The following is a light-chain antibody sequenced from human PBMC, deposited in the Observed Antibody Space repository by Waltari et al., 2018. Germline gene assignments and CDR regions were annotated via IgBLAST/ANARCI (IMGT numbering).Light chain of an antibody. Sequence: QSALTQPASVSGAPGQWLTISCTGTNSDVGGYNYVFCFQQNPGTAPRLMIFGVSDRPSGVSHRFSGSKSGNTASLTISGLQAEDEAHYYCASYTSSYTWVFGGGTKLTVL. V-gene: IGLV2-14*03. J-gene: IGLJ3*02. CDR1: NSDVGGYNY. CDR2: GVS. CDR3: ASYTSSYTWV.